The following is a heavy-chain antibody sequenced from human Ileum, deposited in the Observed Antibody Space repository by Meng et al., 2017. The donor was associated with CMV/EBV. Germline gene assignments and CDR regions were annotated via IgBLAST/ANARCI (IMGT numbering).Heavy chain of an antibody. D-gene: IGHD7-27*01. V-gene: IGHV3-11*04. J-gene: IGHJ4*02. Sequence: LACEASGFTFSNYSMSWVRQAPGKGLEWVSHISGPGTTIYHADSVKGRFTISRDNAENSLYLQMNSLRAEDTAVYFCARVFEAGEDYWGQGTLVTVSS. CDR2: ISGPGTTI. CDR1: GFTFSNYS. CDR3: ARVFEAGEDY.